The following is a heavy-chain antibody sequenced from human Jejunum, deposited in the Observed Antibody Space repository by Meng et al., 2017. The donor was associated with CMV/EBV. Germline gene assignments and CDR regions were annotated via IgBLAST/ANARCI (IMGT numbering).Heavy chain of an antibody. CDR2: TYYRSKYYN. D-gene: IGHD3-10*02. CDR3: ARDWGDVRGGFDF. V-gene: IGHV6-1*01. Sequence: QVQLQQSGPGLVKPSQTLSLTCASSGDSVSSNSAAWNWIRQSPSRGLEWLGRTYYRSKYYNDYALSVKSRITINPDTSKNQFSLQLNSVTPEDTAIYYCARDWGDVRGGFDFWGQGTLVTVSS. J-gene: IGHJ4*02. CDR1: GDSVSSNSAA.